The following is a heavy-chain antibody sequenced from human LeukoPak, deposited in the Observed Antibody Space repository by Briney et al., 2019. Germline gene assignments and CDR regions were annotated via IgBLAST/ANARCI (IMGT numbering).Heavy chain of an antibody. D-gene: IGHD3-22*01. Sequence: LXXAXSGFTXXXYAMXWVRQAPGKGLEWVSAISGSGGSTYYTDSVKGRFTISRDNSKNTLYLQMNSLRAEDTAVYYCATPYDSSAFDYWGQGTLVTVSS. J-gene: IGHJ4*02. CDR1: GFTXXXYA. CDR2: ISGSGGST. CDR3: ATPYDSSAFDY. V-gene: IGHV3-23*01.